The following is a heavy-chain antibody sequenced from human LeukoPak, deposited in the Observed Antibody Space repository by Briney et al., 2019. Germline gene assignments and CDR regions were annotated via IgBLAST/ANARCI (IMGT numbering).Heavy chain of an antibody. CDR1: GFTFSTFA. CDR3: AKEGYSYGXGXD. J-gene: IGHJ1*01. CDR2: IFPSGGEI. Sequence: PGGSLRLSCAASGFTFSTFAMIWVRQPPGKGLEWVSSIFPSGGEIHYADSVRGRFTISRDNSKSILSLQMNSLRAEDTAVYYCAKEGYSYGXGXDWGXXTLXTVSS. D-gene: IGHD5-18*01. V-gene: IGHV3-23*01.